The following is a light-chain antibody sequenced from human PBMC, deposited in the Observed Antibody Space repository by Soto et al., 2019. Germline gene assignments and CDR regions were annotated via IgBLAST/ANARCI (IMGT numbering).Light chain of an antibody. CDR1: HIVSNN. CDR3: QHYNKWPLT. V-gene: IGKV3-15*01. CDR2: FAS. Sequence: ELVMTQSPATLSVSPGEKATLSCRASHIVSNNLAWYQQKPGPTPRLLIYFASTRDTGIPARFSGSGSGTEFTLTISSLQSEDFAVYYCQHYNKWPLTFGGGTKVETK. J-gene: IGKJ4*01.